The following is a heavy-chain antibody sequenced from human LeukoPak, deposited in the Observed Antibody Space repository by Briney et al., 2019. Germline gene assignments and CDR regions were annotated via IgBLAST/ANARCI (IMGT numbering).Heavy chain of an antibody. CDR3: AKGFSYGLGYMDV. CDR2: ISSSGSTI. V-gene: IGHV3-48*03. CDR1: GFTFSSYE. J-gene: IGHJ6*03. D-gene: IGHD6-19*01. Sequence: GGSLRLSCAASGFTFSSYEMNWVRQAPGKGLEWVSYISSSGSTIYYADSVKGRFTISRDNSKNTLYLQMNSLRAEDTAVYYCAKGFSYGLGYMDVWGKGTTVTFSS.